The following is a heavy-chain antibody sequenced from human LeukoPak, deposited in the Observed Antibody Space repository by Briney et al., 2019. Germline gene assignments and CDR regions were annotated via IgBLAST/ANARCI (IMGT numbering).Heavy chain of an antibody. CDR2: ISGSGKYI. CDR3: ARVSSGGYSYGAFDY. D-gene: IGHD5-18*01. J-gene: IGHJ4*02. V-gene: IGHV3-21*01. Sequence: GGSLRLSCAASEFTFSSYNMNWVRQAPGKGLEWVSCISGSGKYIYYADSVKGRFTISRDNAKISLYLQMNSLRAEDMAVYYCARVSSGGYSYGAFDYWGQGTLVTVAS. CDR1: EFTFSSYN.